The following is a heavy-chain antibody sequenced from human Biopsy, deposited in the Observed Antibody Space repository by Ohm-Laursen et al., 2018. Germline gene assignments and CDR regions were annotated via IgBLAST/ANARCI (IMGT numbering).Heavy chain of an antibody. D-gene: IGHD3-22*01. J-gene: IGHJ5*02. CDR2: IFNSANT. Sequence: TLSLTCTVSGGSISSGGSYWGWIRQRPGKGLEWIGYIFNSANTYYNPSLKNLITISGDTSKNQFSLKLNSVTAADTAVYYCERGDYFDSNGYFWFDPWGQGTLVTVSS. CDR3: ERGDYFDSNGYFWFDP. V-gene: IGHV4-31*01. CDR1: GGSISSGGSY.